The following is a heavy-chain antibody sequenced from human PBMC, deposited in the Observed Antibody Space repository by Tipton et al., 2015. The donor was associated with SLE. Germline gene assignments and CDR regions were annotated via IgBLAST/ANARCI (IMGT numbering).Heavy chain of an antibody. CDR3: ARADVGGSPNDY. CDR1: GFTFSNYV. D-gene: IGHD3-10*01. V-gene: IGHV3-23*05. J-gene: IGHJ4*02. CDR2: IYSGGGTI. Sequence: SLRLSCAASGFTFSNYVMTWVRQAPGKGLEWVSTIYSGGGTIYYGDSVKGRFTVSRDNSKSTLFLQMNSLTAEDTGVYFCARADVGGSPNDYWGQGGLVTVSS.